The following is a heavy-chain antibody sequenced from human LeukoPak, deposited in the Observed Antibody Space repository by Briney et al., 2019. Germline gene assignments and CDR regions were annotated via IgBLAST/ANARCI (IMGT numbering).Heavy chain of an antibody. V-gene: IGHV1-69*05. CDR2: IIPIFGTA. D-gene: IGHD2-8*01. J-gene: IGHJ5*02. CDR1: GGTFSSYA. Sequence: SVKVSCKASGGTFSSYAISWVRQAPGQGLEWMGGIIPIFGTANYAQKFQGRVTITRDTSASTAYMELSSLRSEDTAVYYCARASCTNGVCYTGPWFDPWGQGTLVTVSS. CDR3: ARASCTNGVCYTGPWFDP.